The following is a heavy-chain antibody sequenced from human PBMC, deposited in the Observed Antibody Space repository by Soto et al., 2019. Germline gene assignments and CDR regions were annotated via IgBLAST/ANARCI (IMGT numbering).Heavy chain of an antibody. CDR2: IYYSGST. CDR1: GGSISSYY. D-gene: IGHD5-12*01. J-gene: IGHJ4*02. CDR3: ARDEGYNTLGYFDY. Sequence: TSETLSLTCTVSGGSISSYYWSWIRQPPGKGLEWIGYIYYSGSTNYNPSLKSRVTISVDTSKNQFSLKLSSVTAADTAVYYCARDEGYNTLGYFDYWGQGTLVTVSS. V-gene: IGHV4-59*01.